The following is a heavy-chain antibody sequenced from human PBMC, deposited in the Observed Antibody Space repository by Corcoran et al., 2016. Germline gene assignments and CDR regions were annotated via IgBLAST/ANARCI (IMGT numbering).Heavy chain of an antibody. J-gene: IGHJ6*02. D-gene: IGHD3-3*01. CDR1: GGTFSSYA. Sequence: QVQLVQSGAEVKKPGSSVKVSCKASGGTFSSYAISWVRQAPGQGPEWMGGIIPIFGTANYAQKFQGRVTITAGKSTSTAYMELSSLRSEDTAVYYCASHTQGFWSGYDYYYYYGMDVWGQGTTVTVSS. CDR3: ASHTQGFWSGYDYYYYYGMDV. V-gene: IGHV1-69*06. CDR2: IIPIFGTA.